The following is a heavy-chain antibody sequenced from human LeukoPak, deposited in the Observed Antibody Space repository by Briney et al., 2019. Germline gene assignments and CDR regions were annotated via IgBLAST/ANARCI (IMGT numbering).Heavy chain of an antibody. CDR3: AKVSILDGYPPPFDY. CDR2: ISGSGGST. D-gene: IGHD5-24*01. CDR1: GFTFSSYA. J-gene: IGHJ4*02. V-gene: IGHV3-23*01. Sequence: PGGSLGLSCAASGFTFSSYAMSWVRQAPGKGLEWVSAISGSGGSTYYADSVKGRFTISRDNSKNTLYLQMNSLRAEDTALYYCAKVSILDGYPPPFDYWGQGTLVTVSS.